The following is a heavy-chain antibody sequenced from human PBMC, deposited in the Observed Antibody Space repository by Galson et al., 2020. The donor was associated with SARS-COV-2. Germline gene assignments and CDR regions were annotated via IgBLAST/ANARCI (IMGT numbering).Heavy chain of an antibody. J-gene: IGHJ4*02. V-gene: IGHV3-53*01. D-gene: IGHD2-21*01. Sequence: GESLKLSCAVSGFTVSSSYMTWVRQAPGTGLEWVSVLYTYGTTYYADSVKGRFTISRDSSKNTLYLQMNSLRAEDTALYYCARKNGGGACFSGYYFDYWGQGILVTVSS. CDR3: ARKNGGGACFSGYYFDY. CDR1: GFTVSSSY. CDR2: LYTYGTT.